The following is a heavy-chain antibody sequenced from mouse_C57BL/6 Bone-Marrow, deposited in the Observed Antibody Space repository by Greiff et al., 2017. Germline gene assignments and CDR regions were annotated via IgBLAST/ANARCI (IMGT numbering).Heavy chain of an antibody. D-gene: IGHD1-1*01. J-gene: IGHJ2*01. Sequence: VQLQQSDAELVKPGASVKISCKVSGYTFTDHTIHWMKQRPEQGLEWIGYIYPRDGSTKYNEKFKGKATLTADKSSSTAYMQLNSLTSEDSAVYFCARLRLITTVVATFDYWGQGTTLTVSS. V-gene: IGHV1-78*01. CDR2: IYPRDGST. CDR1: GYTFTDHT. CDR3: ARLRLITTVVATFDY.